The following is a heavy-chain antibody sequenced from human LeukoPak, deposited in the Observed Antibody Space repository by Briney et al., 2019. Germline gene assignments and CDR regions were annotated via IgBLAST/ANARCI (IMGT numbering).Heavy chain of an antibody. D-gene: IGHD2-15*01. V-gene: IGHV1-18*01. CDR1: GGTFSSNA. CDR2: ISAYNGKT. J-gene: IGHJ4*02. CDR3: ARELGYCGGGSCYSDY. Sequence: ASVKVSCKASGGTFSSNAITWVRQAPGQGLEWMGWISAYNGKTNYAQMLQGRVSMTTDTSTTTAYMELRSLRSDDTAVYYCARELGYCGGGSCYSDYWGQGTLVTVSS.